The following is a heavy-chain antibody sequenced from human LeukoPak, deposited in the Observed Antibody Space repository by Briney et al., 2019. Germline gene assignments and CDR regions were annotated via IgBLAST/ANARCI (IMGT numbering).Heavy chain of an antibody. CDR2: IKSKTDGGTT. CDR3: TVETMIVVVNWFDP. J-gene: IGHJ5*02. Sequence: GSLRLSCAASGFTFSSYAMSWVRQAPGKGLEWVGRIKSKTDGGTTDYAAPVKGRFTISRDDSKNTLYLQMNSLKTEDTAVYYCTVETMIVVVNWFDPWGQGTLVTVSS. V-gene: IGHV3-15*01. CDR1: GFTFSSYA. D-gene: IGHD3-22*01.